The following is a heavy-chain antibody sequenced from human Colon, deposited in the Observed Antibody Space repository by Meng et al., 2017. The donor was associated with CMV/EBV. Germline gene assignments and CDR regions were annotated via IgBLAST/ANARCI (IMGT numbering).Heavy chain of an antibody. CDR2: ISDSGSST. CDR3: AKNMRTVATPANY. J-gene: IGHJ4*02. CDR1: GITFTKYA. Sequence: EVQLXXXXXGLVXPXXXRGLXCAASGITFTKYAMTWVRQAPGKGLEWVSGISDSGSSTYYADSVKGRFTISRDNSKNTLYLQMNSLRGEDTAVYYCAKNMRTVATPANYWGQGALVTVSS. D-gene: IGHD4-23*01. V-gene: IGHV3-23*01.